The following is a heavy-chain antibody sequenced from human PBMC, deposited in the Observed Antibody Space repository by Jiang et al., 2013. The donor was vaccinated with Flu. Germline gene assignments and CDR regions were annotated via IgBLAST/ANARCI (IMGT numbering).Heavy chain of an antibody. J-gene: IGHJ4*02. CDR3: ARTEVKAAGKDLAY. D-gene: IGHD6-19*01. V-gene: IGHV4-34*01. Sequence: KPSETLSLTCAVYGGSFSGYYWSWIRQPPGKGLEWIGEINHSGSTNYNPSLKSRVTISVDTSKNQFSLKLSSVTAADTAVYYCARTEVKAAGKDLAYWGQGTLVTVSS. CDR2: INHSGST. CDR1: GGSFSGYY.